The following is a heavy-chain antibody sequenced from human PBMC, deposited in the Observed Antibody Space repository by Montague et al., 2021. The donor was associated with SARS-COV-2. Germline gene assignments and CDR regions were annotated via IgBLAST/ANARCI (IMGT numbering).Heavy chain of an antibody. CDR2: IYYSGGT. CDR3: ARQVSGWFGTVREDYFDY. CDR1: GGSISSYY. D-gene: IGHD3-10*01. V-gene: IGHV4-59*08. Sequence: SETLSLTCTASGGSISSYYWSWIRQPPGKGLEWIGYIYYSGGTNYNPSLKSRVTISVDTSKDQFSLKLSSVTAADTAVYYCARQVSGWFGTVREDYFDYWGQGTLVAVSS. J-gene: IGHJ4*02.